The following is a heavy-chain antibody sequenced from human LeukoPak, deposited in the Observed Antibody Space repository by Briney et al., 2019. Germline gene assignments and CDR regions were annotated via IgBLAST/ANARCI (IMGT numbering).Heavy chain of an antibody. CDR3: ARDDSNGDYHDY. CDR1: GFTVSSNY. V-gene: IGHV3-53*01. CDR2: IYSGGST. D-gene: IGHD6-25*01. Sequence: GGSLRLSCAASGFTVSSNYMSWVRQAPGKGLEWVSVIYSGGSTYYADSVKGRFTISRDNSKNTLYLQMNSLRAEDTAVYYCARDDSNGDYHDYWGQGTLVTVSS. J-gene: IGHJ4*02.